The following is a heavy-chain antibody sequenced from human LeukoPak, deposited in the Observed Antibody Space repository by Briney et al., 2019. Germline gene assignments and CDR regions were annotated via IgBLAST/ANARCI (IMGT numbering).Heavy chain of an antibody. D-gene: IGHD3-22*01. V-gene: IGHV1-2*02. J-gene: IGHJ4*02. CDR1: GYTFTGYY. CDR2: INPNSGGT. Sequence: GASVKVSCKASGYTFTGYYMHWVRQAPGQGLEWMGWINPNSGGTNYAQKFQGRVTTTRDTSISTAYMELSRLRSDDTAVYYCARPDYYDSSGLDYWGQGTLVTVSS. CDR3: ARPDYYDSSGLDY.